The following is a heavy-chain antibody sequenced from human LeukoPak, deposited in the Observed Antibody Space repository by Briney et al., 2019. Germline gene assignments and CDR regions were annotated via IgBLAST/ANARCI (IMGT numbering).Heavy chain of an antibody. CDR1: GGSISSYY. CDR2: IYYSGST. D-gene: IGHD3-22*01. V-gene: IGHV4-59*01. CDR3: ARSYGVVVIGWYFDL. Sequence: SETLSLTCTVSGGSISSYYWSWIRQPPGKGLEWIGYIYYSGSTNYNPSLKSRVTISVDTSKNQFSLKLSPVTAADTAVYYCARSYGVVVIGWYFDLWGRGTLVTVSS. J-gene: IGHJ2*01.